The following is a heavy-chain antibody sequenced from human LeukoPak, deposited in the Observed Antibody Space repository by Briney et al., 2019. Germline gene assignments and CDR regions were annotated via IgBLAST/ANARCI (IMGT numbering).Heavy chain of an antibody. V-gene: IGHV5-51*01. Sequence: GESLKISCKGSGYSFTSYWIGWVRQMPGKGLEWMGIIYPGDSDTRYSPSFQGQVTISADRSISTAYLQWSSLKASDTAMYYCARGEYYYDSSGYSFFDYWGQGTLVTVSS. CDR2: IYPGDSDT. CDR3: ARGEYYYDSSGYSFFDY. CDR1: GYSFTSYW. D-gene: IGHD3-22*01. J-gene: IGHJ4*02.